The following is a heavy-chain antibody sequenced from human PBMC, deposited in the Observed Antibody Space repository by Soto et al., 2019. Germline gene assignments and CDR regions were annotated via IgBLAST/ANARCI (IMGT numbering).Heavy chain of an antibody. Sequence: EVQLVESGGGLVQPGGSLRLSCVASGFTFGNYWIHWVRQAPGKGLVWVSRINGDGSSTNYADSVKGQFTISRDNAKNTVYLQMNSLRVEDTAVYYCARGARNYYYFDCWGQGTLVTVSS. D-gene: IGHD1-7*01. V-gene: IGHV3-74*01. CDR1: GFTFGNYW. J-gene: IGHJ4*02. CDR2: INGDGSST. CDR3: ARGARNYYYFDC.